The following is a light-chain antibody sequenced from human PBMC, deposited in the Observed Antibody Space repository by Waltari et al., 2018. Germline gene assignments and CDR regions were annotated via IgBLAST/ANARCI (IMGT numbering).Light chain of an antibody. CDR3: QTGGHGTCV. Sequence: QLVVTQSPSASAPLGASVKLTCTLSSGHSSNIVAWLQQRPEKGPRYLMKDNSDGSHIKGDDLPDRFSGYSSGAERYLTISSRQPDDEADYYCQTGGHGTCVFGGGTTLTVL. J-gene: IGLJ3*02. CDR1: SGHSSNI. V-gene: IGLV4-69*01. CDR2: DNSDGSH.